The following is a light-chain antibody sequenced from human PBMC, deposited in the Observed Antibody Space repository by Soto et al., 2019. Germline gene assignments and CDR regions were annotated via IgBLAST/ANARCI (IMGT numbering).Light chain of an antibody. V-gene: IGKV1-9*01. CDR3: QHFNSYPIT. J-gene: IGKJ5*01. CDR1: QDITNH. CDR2: AAS. Sequence: DIQLTQSPSFLSASVGGRVTITCRASQDITNHLVWFQQKAGEAPRLLIFAASTLQSGVPSRFSGSGSDTEFTLTINGLQPEDFATYYCQHFNSYPITFGQGTRLDIK.